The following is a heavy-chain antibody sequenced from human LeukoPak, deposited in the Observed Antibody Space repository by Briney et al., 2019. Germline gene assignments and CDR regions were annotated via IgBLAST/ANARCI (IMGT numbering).Heavy chain of an antibody. D-gene: IGHD1-26*01. V-gene: IGHV1-18*01. CDR3: ARVGSRYSGSYYGDY. J-gene: IGHJ4*02. CDR1: GYTFTSYG. Sequence: GASVKVSCKASGYTFTSYGISWVRQAPGQGLEWMGWISAYNGNTNYAQKLQGRVTMTTDTSTSTAYMELRSLRSDDTAVYYCARVGSRYSGSYYGDYWGPGTLVTVSS. CDR2: ISAYNGNT.